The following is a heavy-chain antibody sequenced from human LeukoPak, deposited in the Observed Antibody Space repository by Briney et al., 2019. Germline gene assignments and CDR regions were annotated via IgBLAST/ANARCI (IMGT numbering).Heavy chain of an antibody. CDR3: ARGGIGITFGGVIVD. J-gene: IGHJ4*02. D-gene: IGHD3-16*02. CDR1: GYTFTGYY. CDR2: INPNSGGT. Sequence: ASVTVSCKASGYTFTGYYMHWVRQAPGQGLEWMGWINPNSGGTNYAQKFQGRVTMTRDTSISTAYMELSRLRSDDTAVYYCARGGIGITFGGVIVDWGQGTLVTVSS. V-gene: IGHV1-2*02.